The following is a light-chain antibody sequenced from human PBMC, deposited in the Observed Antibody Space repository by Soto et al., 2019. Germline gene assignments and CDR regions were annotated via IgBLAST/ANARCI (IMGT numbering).Light chain of an antibody. CDR2: GVF. V-gene: IGKV3-20*01. CDR1: QSLSNTF. CDR3: HQYAYSPRT. J-gene: IGKJ1*01. Sequence: EIVLTQSPGTLSLSPGERATLSCRASQSLSNTFLSWYQQKPGQAPRLLIYGVFSRATGIPDRFSGSGSGTDFTLTISRLEPEDSAVYFCHQYAYSPRTFGQGTKVDIK.